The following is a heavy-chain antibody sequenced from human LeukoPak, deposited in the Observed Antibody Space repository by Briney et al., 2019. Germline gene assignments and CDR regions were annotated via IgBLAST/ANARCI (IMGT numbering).Heavy chain of an antibody. CDR2: ISSSGSTI. Sequence: GGSLRLSCAASGFTFSDYYMSWIRQAPGKGLEWVSYISSSGSTIYYADSVKGRFTISRDNAKNSLYLQMNSLRAEDTAVYYCARDGPKTRLDAFDIWGQGTMVTVSS. CDR3: ARDGPKTRLDAFDI. J-gene: IGHJ3*02. CDR1: GFTFSDYY. V-gene: IGHV3-11*01.